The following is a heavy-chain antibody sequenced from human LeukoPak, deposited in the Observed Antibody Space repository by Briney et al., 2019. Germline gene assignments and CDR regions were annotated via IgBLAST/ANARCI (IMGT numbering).Heavy chain of an antibody. CDR3: ARVLLERPGIDSFDI. Sequence: GGSLRLSCAASGFIFRTYAMSWVRQAPGKGLEWVSDITGDGGKTHYADSVKGRFTISRDNAKNSLYLQMNSLRAEDTAVYYCARVLLERPGIDSFDIWGRGTMVTVSS. CDR1: GFIFRTYA. V-gene: IGHV3-23*01. CDR2: ITGDGGKT. D-gene: IGHD1-1*01. J-gene: IGHJ3*02.